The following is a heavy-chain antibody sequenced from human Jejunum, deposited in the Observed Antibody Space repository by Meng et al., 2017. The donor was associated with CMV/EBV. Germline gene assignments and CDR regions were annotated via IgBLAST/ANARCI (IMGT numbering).Heavy chain of an antibody. J-gene: IGHJ6*02. CDR2: VGVSGSTT. CDR1: YA. CDR3: AKGFTTFGLVIPFLYYGMDV. D-gene: IGHD3/OR15-3a*01. V-gene: IGHV3-23*01. Sequence: YAMSWVCQAPGKGLEWVSFVGVSGSTTYYADSVRGRFTISRDNSDNMLYLQMNSLRGEDTAVYYCAKGFTTFGLVIPFLYYGMDVWGQGTTVTVSS.